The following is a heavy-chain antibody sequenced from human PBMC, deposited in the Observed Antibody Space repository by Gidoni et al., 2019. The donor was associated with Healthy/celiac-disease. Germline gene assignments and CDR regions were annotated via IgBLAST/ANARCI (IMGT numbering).Heavy chain of an antibody. J-gene: IGHJ5*02. CDR1: GFTFSSYS. CDR3: ARDYYDILTGYPSDGGYNWFDP. CDR2: ISSSSSYI. V-gene: IGHV3-21*01. D-gene: IGHD3-9*01. Sequence: EVQLVESGGGLVKPGGSLRLSCAASGFTFSSYSITWVRQAPGKGLEWVSSISSSSSYIYYADSVKGRFTISRDNAKNSLYLQMNSLRAEDTAVYYCARDYYDILTGYPSDGGYNWFDPWGQGTLVTVSS.